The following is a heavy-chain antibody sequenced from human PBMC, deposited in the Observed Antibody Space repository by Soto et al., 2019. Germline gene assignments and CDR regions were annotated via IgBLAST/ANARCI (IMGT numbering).Heavy chain of an antibody. D-gene: IGHD5-12*01. CDR1: GFTFSSYG. Sequence: GGSLRLSCAASGFTFSSYGMHWVRQAPGKGLEWVAVISYDGSNKYYADSVKGRFTISRDNSKNTLYLQMTSLRAEDTAVYYCAKEILSWLQPAASYSAHWRHGTLVTVPP. V-gene: IGHV3-30*18. J-gene: IGHJ4*01. CDR2: ISYDGSNK. CDR3: AKEILSWLQPAASYSAH.